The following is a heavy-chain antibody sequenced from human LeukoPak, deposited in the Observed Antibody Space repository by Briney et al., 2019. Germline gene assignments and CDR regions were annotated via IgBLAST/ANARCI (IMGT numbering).Heavy chain of an antibody. J-gene: IGHJ5*02. D-gene: IGHD6-13*01. CDR2: IYYSGST. V-gene: IGHV4-39*07. CDR3: ARDSSSWYGSWFDP. Sequence: PSETLSLTCTVSGGSISSSSYYWGWVRQPPGKGLEWIGSIYYSGSTYYNPSLKSRVTISVDTSKNQFSLKLSSVTAADTAVHYCARDSSSWYGSWFDPWGQGTLVTVSS. CDR1: GGSISSSSYY.